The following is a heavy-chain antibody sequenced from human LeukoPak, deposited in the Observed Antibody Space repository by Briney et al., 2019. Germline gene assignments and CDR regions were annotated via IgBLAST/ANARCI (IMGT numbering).Heavy chain of an antibody. CDR3: ARGRRKELFDP. J-gene: IGHJ5*02. V-gene: IGHV1-8*03. D-gene: IGHD3-10*01. CDR2: MNPNSGNT. Sequence: ASAKVSCKASGYTFTSFDINWVRQATGQGLEWMGWMNPNSGNTGYAQKFQGRVTISGDTSITTAYMELSSLRSEDTAMYYCARGRRKELFDPWGQGTLVTVSS. CDR1: GYTFTSFD.